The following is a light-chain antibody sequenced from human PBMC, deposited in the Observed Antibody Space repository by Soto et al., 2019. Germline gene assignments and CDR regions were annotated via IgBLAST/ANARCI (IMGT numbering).Light chain of an antibody. CDR2: DAS. CDR1: QTVRNNY. CDR3: PQSTKWPLP. V-gene: IGKV3D-20*02. J-gene: IGKJ1*01. Sequence: EVLLTQSTGTLSLSPVERATLSCRASQTVRNNYLAWYQQKPGQAPRLLIYDASSRATGIPDRFSGGGSGTDFTLTISRLEPEDFAVYYCPQSTKWPLPFAQGTNVDIK.